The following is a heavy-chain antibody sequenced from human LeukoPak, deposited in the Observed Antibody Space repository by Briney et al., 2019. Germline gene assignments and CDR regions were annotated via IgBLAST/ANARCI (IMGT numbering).Heavy chain of an antibody. CDR2: ISGSGGST. V-gene: IGHV3-23*01. Sequence: GGSLRLSCAASGFTFSSYAMSWVRQAPGKGLEWVSAISGSGGSTYYADSVKGWFTISRDNSKNTLYLQMNSLRAEDTAVYYCAKDQGIVVVPAATDWGQGTLVTVSS. D-gene: IGHD2-2*01. CDR1: GFTFSSYA. CDR3: AKDQGIVVVPAATD. J-gene: IGHJ4*02.